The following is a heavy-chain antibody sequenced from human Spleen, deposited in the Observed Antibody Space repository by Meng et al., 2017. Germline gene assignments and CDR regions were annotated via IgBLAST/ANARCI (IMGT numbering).Heavy chain of an antibody. V-gene: IGHV3-66*02. Sequence: GGPLRLSCAASGFSVYNNYISWVRQAPGKGLEWVSLIYRGGSSFYAGFVKGRFTTSRDIAKNTFYLQMNSLRTEDTGVYYCARDRKEMTTAYYLDYWGQGTLVTVSS. CDR2: IYRGGSS. J-gene: IGHJ4*02. D-gene: IGHD5-24*01. CDR1: GFSVYNNY. CDR3: ARDRKEMTTAYYLDY.